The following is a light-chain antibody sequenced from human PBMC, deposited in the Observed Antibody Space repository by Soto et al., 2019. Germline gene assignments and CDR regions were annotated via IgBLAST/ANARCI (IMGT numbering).Light chain of an antibody. J-gene: IGLJ3*02. CDR3: SSYTTSNTLV. CDR2: EVS. Sequence: QSALTQPASVSGSPGQSITISCTGTSSDVGGYNYVSWYQQFPGKAPKLMIYEVSNRPSGVSDRFSGSKSGNTASLTISGLQAEDEAKYYCSSYTTSNTLVFGGGTKLTVL. V-gene: IGLV2-14*01. CDR1: SSDVGGYNY.